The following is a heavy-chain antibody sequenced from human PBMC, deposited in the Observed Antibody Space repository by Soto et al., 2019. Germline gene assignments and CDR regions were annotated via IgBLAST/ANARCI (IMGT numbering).Heavy chain of an antibody. J-gene: IGHJ4*02. CDR2: INPDGSRT. D-gene: IGHD3-10*01. Sequence: EVQLVQSGGGLMQPGGSLRLSCEASGFTFSSYWMHWVRQAPGKGLVWVSRINPDGSRTFYADSVKGRFTISRDNAMNTLDLQMNSLRAEDTAVYFCLSVGRVSSWGQGTLVTVSS. CDR1: GFTFSSYW. V-gene: IGHV3-74*01. CDR3: LSVGRVSS.